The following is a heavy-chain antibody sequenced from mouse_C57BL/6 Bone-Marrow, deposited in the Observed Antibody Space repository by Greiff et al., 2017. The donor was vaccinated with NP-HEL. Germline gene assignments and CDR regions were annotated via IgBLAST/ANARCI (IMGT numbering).Heavy chain of an antibody. J-gene: IGHJ4*01. D-gene: IGHD2-2*01. Sequence: DVMLVESGGGLVQPGGSMKLSCAASGFTFSDAWMDWVRQSPEKGLEWVAEIRNKANNHATYYAESVKGRFTISRDDSKSSVYLQMNSLRAEDTGIYYCTSTMVTTREYYYAMDYWGQGTSVTVSS. CDR3: TSTMVTTREYYYAMDY. CDR2: IRNKANNHAT. CDR1: GFTFSDAW. V-gene: IGHV6-6*01.